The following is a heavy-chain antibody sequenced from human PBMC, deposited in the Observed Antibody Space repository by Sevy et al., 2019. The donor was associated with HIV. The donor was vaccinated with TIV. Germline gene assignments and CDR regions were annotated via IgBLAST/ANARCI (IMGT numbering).Heavy chain of an antibody. V-gene: IGHV3-9*01. D-gene: IGHD3-9*01. CDR1: GFKFDDYA. CDR3: AKDLRRGDILTGYLNY. CDR2: ITWDGGRT. J-gene: IGHJ4*02. Sequence: GGSLRLSCTAPGFKFDDYAMHWVRQPPGKGLEWVSGITWDGGRTGYADSVKGRFISSRDNTKSSLYLQMNSLRAEDTALYYCAKDLRRGDILTGYLNYWGQGILVTVSS.